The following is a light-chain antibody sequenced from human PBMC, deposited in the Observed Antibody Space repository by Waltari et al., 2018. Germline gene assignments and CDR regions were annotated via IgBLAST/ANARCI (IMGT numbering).Light chain of an antibody. CDR2: EVS. CDR1: SSDVGGYNY. Sequence: QSALTQPASVSGSPGQSITISCTGTSSDVGGYNYVSWYQQHPGKAPKLMIYEVSNRPSGVSNRFSGSKSGNTASLTISGRQAEDEADYYCSSYTSSSIVFGTGTKVTVL. V-gene: IGLV2-14*01. CDR3: SSYTSSSIV. J-gene: IGLJ1*01.